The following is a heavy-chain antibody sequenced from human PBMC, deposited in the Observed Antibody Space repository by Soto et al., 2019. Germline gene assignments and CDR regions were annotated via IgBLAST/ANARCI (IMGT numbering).Heavy chain of an antibody. CDR2: IRSKANSYGT. CDR1: GFNFSGSA. D-gene: IGHD3-16*01. CDR3: TRGGGRSAAYYYYLDV. V-gene: IGHV3-73*01. Sequence: GGSLRLSCAASGFNFSGSAMHWVRQASGKGLEWVGRIRSKANSYGTAYAASVKGRFTISRDDSKNTAFLQMNSLKTEDTAVYYCTRGGGRSAAYYYYLDVWGKGTTVTVSS. J-gene: IGHJ6*03.